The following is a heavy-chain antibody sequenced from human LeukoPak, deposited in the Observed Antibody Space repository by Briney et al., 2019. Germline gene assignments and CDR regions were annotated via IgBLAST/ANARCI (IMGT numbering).Heavy chain of an antibody. CDR2: ISSSSYI. V-gene: IGHV3-21*01. D-gene: IGHD2-21*01. J-gene: IGHJ4*02. Sequence: GGSLRLSCAASGFTFSSYSMNWVRQAPGKGLEWVSSISSSSYIYYADSVKGRFTISRDNSKNTLYLQMNSLRAEDTAVYYCAKDSCGGDCYYFDYWGQGTLVTVSS. CDR1: GFTFSSYS. CDR3: AKDSCGGDCYYFDY.